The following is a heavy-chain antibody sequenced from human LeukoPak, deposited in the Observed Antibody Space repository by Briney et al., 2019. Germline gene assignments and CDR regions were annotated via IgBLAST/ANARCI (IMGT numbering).Heavy chain of an antibody. J-gene: IGHJ4*02. CDR3: ARDPPLYDYVRGSNDY. CDR1: GYTFTGYG. CDR2: ISAYNGNT. V-gene: IGHV1-18*01. Sequence: ASVKVSCKASGYTFTGYGISWVRQAPGQGLEWMGWISAYNGNTNYAQKLQGRVTMTTDTSTSTAYMELRSLRSDDTAVYYCARDPPLYDYVRGSNDYWGQGTLVTVSS. D-gene: IGHD3-16*01.